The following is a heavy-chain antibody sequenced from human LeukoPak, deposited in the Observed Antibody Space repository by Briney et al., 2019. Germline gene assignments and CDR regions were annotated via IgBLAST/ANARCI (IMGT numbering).Heavy chain of an antibody. D-gene: IGHD2-21*02. J-gene: IGHJ4*02. CDR2: INPNSGGT. CDR1: GYTFTGYY. CDR3: AKSAAEVTAMTLDY. Sequence: ASVKVSFKASGYTFTGYYMHWVRQAPGQGLEWMGWINPNSGGTNYAQKFQGRVTMTRDTSISTAYMELSRLRSDDTAVYYCAKSAAEVTAMTLDYWGQGTLVTVSS. V-gene: IGHV1-2*02.